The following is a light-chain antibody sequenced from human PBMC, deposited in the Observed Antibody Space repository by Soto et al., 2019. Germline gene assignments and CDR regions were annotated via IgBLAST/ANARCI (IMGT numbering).Light chain of an antibody. Sequence: EIVLTQSPGTLSLSPGERATLSCRAGQSISNSYLAWYQQKPGQAPRLLVYGASSRATGIPDRFSGSGSVTDFTLTISRLEPEDFAVYYCHHYCSSPQTFGQGTKVEIK. CDR3: HHYCSSPQT. CDR2: GAS. J-gene: IGKJ1*01. CDR1: QSISNSY. V-gene: IGKV3-20*01.